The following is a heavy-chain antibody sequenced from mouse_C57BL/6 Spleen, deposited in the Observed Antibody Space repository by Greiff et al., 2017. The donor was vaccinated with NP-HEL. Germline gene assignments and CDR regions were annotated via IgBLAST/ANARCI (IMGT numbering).Heavy chain of an antibody. CDR1: GYSFTDYN. V-gene: IGHV1-39*01. D-gene: IGHD1-1*01. CDR2: INPNYGTT. Sequence: EVKLVESGPELVKPGASVKISCKASGYSFTDYNMNWVKQSNGKSLEWIGVINPNYGTTSYNQKFKGKATLTVDQSSSTAYMQLNSLTSEDSAVYYCAREIYYYGSRHFDYWGQGTTLTVSS. J-gene: IGHJ2*01. CDR3: AREIYYYGSRHFDY.